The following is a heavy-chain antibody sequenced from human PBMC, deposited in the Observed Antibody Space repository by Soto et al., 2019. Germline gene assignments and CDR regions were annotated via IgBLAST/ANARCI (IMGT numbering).Heavy chain of an antibody. CDR3: ARGYFDTRGQSNPFDI. Sequence: QVQLQESGPGLVKPSETLSLTCTVSGVSISSSYWSWIRQSPGKGLEWIGYVYHTGSTNYNPPLKSRVTILVDTSTNQFSLRLSSVTAADTAVYYCARGYFDTRGQSNPFDIWGQGTMVTVSS. CDR2: VYHTGST. CDR1: GVSISSSY. D-gene: IGHD3-9*01. V-gene: IGHV4-59*01. J-gene: IGHJ3*02.